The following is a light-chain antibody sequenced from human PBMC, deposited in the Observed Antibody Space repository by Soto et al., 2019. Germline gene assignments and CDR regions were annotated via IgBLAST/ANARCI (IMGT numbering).Light chain of an antibody. Sequence: DIQLTQSPSFLSASVGDRGTITCRARQGISSYLAWYQQKPGKAPKLLIYAASTLQSGDPSRFSGSGSGTEFTLTISSLQPEDFATYYCQQLNSYPLTFGPGTKVDIK. J-gene: IGKJ3*01. CDR2: AAS. CDR3: QQLNSYPLT. CDR1: QGISSY. V-gene: IGKV1-9*01.